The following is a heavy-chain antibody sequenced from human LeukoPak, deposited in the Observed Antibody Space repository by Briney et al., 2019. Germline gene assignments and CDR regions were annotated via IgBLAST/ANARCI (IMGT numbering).Heavy chain of an antibody. J-gene: IGHJ4*02. CDR3: AKVQGDDYVWGSLYYFDY. V-gene: IGHV3-30*02. Sequence: QPGGSLRLSCAASGFTFSSYGMHWVRQAPGKGLEWVAFIRYDGSNKYYADSVKGRFTISRDNSKNTLYLQMNSLRAEDTAVYYCAKVQGDDYVWGSLYYFDYWGQGTLVTVSS. D-gene: IGHD3-16*01. CDR1: GFTFSSYG. CDR2: IRYDGSNK.